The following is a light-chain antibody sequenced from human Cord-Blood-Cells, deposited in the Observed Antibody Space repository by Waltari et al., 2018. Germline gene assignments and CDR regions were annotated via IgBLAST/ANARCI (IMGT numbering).Light chain of an antibody. V-gene: IGKV1-39*01. J-gene: IGKJ2*01. Sequence: DIQMTQSPSSLSASVGDRVTITCRASQSISSYLNWYQQKPGKAPKLLIYAASSLQSGVPSRFSGSGSGTDFTLTISSLQPEEVATYYCQQSYSTPFAVGQGTKLEIK. CDR3: QQSYSTPFA. CDR1: QSISSY. CDR2: AAS.